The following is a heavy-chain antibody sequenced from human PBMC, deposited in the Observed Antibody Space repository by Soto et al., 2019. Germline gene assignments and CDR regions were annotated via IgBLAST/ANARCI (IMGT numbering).Heavy chain of an antibody. D-gene: IGHD3-3*01. CDR3: AKGTDFDFWSGYARGFDL. J-gene: IGHJ4*02. CDR1: GFTFSSYA. CDR2: TSGSGGST. V-gene: IGHV3-23*01. Sequence: PGGSLRLSCAASGFTFSSYAMSWVRQAPGKGLEWVSLTSGSGGSTYYADSVKGRFTISRDNSKNTLFLQMNSLRVEDTAVYYCAKGTDFDFWSGYARGFDLWGLGTLVTVSS.